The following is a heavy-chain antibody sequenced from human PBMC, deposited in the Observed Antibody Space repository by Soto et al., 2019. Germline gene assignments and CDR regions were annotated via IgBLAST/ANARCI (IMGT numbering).Heavy chain of an antibody. CDR1: GGSISSGGYY. D-gene: IGHD3-16*02. CDR3: ARVYRTGVIGQYFDN. Sequence: QVQLQESGPGLVKPSQTLSLTCTVSGGSISSGGYYWSWIRQHPGKGLEWIGYTHYSGTAYYTPSLTSRVSISVDTSKNQFSLMLSSVTAADTAVYYCARVYRTGVIGQYFDNWGQGTRVTVSS. CDR2: THYSGTA. V-gene: IGHV4-31*03. J-gene: IGHJ4*02.